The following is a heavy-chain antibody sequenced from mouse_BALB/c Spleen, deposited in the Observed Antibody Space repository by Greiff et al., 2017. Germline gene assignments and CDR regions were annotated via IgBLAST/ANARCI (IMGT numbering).Heavy chain of an antibody. CDR1: GYTFTDYA. Sequence: QVQLQQSGAELVRPGVSVKISCKGSGYTFTDYAMHWVKQSHAKSLEWIGVISTYYGDASYNQKFKGKATMTVDKSSSTAYMELARLTSEDSAIYYCARSGYDYDGYFDYWGQGTTLTVSS. J-gene: IGHJ2*01. CDR2: ISTYYGDA. D-gene: IGHD2-4*01. CDR3: ARSGYDYDGYFDY. V-gene: IGHV1S137*01.